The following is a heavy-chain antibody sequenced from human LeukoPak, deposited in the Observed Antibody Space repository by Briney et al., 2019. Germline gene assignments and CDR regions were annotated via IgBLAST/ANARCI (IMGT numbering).Heavy chain of an antibody. CDR3: AGDRGNGDSAEYFQH. J-gene: IGHJ1*01. CDR1: GGTFSSYA. V-gene: IGHV1-69*04. CDR2: IIPILGIA. Sequence: ASVKVSCKASGGTFSSYAISWVRQAPGQGLEWMGRIIPILGIANYAQKFQGRVTITADKSTSTAYMELSSLRSEDTAVYYCAGDRGNGDSAEYFQHWGQGTLVTVSS. D-gene: IGHD4-17*01.